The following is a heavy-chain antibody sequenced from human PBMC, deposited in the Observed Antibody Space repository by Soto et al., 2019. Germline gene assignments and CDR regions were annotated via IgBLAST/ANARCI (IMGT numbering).Heavy chain of an antibody. CDR3: AKAMKSGGKTTIHCFDS. CDR2: ISSNSETT. V-gene: IGHV3-9*02. J-gene: IGHJ5*01. Sequence: EIQLVESGGGLVQPGRSLRLSCVGSGFIADDYAMHWVRQPPGKGLEWVSGISSNSETTNYADSVKGRFTISRDNAKNCVFLQMNSLRPEDTALYDCAKAMKSGGKTTIHCFDSWGQGTLVTVSS. D-gene: IGHD5-12*01. CDR1: GFIADDYA.